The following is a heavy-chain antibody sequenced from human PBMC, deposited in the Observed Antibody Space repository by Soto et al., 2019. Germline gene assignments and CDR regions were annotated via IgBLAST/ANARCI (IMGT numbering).Heavy chain of an antibody. CDR3: ARDLGPPPRYSSGWAPIDY. J-gene: IGHJ4*02. Sequence: GGSLRLSCAASGFTFSSYSMNWVRQAPGKGLEWVSSISSSSSYIYYADSVKGRFTISRDNAKNSLYLQMNSLRAEDTAVYYCARDLGPPPRYSSGWAPIDYWGQGTLVTVSS. CDR2: ISSSSSYI. V-gene: IGHV3-21*01. CDR1: GFTFSSYS. D-gene: IGHD6-19*01.